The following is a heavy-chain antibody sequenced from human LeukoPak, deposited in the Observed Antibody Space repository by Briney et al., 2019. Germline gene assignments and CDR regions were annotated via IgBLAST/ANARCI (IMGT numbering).Heavy chain of an antibody. CDR3: ARGSSWVRDDAFDI. CDR1: GYTFTGYY. Sequence: ASVKVSCKASGYTFTGYYMHWVRQAPGQGLEWMGWMNPNSGNTGYAQKFQGRVTMTRNTSISTAYMELSSLRSEDTAVYYCARGSSWVRDDAFDIWGQGTMVTVSS. D-gene: IGHD6-13*01. J-gene: IGHJ3*02. CDR2: MNPNSGNT. V-gene: IGHV1-8*02.